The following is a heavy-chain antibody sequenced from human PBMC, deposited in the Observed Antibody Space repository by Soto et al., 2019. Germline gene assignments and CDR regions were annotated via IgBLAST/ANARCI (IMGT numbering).Heavy chain of an antibody. Sequence: VRLSCAASGFTFSSYAMSWVRQAPGEGLEWVSAISGSGGSTYYADSVKGRFTISRDNSKNPLYLQMNSLRAEATAVYYCAKAPYQSSCRTRASDSFDIWDQGTMV. CDR3: AKAPYQSSCRTRASDSFDI. CDR1: GFTFSSYA. J-gene: IGHJ3*02. V-gene: IGHV3-23*01. CDR2: ISGSGGST. D-gene: IGHD3-22*01.